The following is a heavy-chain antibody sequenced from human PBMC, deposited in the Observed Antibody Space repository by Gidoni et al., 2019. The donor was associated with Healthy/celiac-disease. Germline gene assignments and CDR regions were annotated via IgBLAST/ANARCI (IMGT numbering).Heavy chain of an antibody. J-gene: IGHJ4*02. D-gene: IGHD3-3*01. CDR2: ISGRGDST. V-gene: IGHV3-23*01. CDR3: ALMSIFGVGFRGYYFDY. Sequence: EVQLLESGGSLVQPGGSLRLSCAASGFPFSGYAMSWVRQAPWKGLEWVAAISGRGDSTDYADSVKGRFTISRDNSKNTLYLQMNSLRAEDTAVYYCALMSIFGVGFRGYYFDYWGQGTLVTVSS. CDR1: GFPFSGYA.